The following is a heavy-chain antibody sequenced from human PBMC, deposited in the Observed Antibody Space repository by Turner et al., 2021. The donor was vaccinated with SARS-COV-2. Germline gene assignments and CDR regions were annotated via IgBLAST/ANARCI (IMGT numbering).Heavy chain of an antibody. Sequence: EVQLVESGGGLLQPGGALSLSCAASGFTVSSNYMSGVRQAPGKGLEWVSVIYSGGSTYYADSVKGRFTISRDNSKNTLYLQMNSLRAEDTAVYYCARQLTTVTTWFDPWGQGTLVTVSS. CDR3: ARQLTTVTTWFDP. V-gene: IGHV3-53*01. CDR2: IYSGGST. J-gene: IGHJ5*02. D-gene: IGHD4-17*01. CDR1: GFTVSSNY.